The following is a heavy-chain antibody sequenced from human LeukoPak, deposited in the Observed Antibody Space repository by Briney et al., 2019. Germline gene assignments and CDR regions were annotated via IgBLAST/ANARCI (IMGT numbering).Heavy chain of an antibody. CDR3: ARDGVPFWGDTPESPRDY. CDR2: ISSSSSTI. CDR1: GFTFSSYS. Sequence: PGGSLRLSCAASGFTFSSYSMNWVRQAPGKGLEWVSYISSSSSTIYYADSVKGRFTISRDNAKNSLYLQMNSLRAEDTAVYYCARDGVPFWGDTPESPRDYWGQGILVTVSS. D-gene: IGHD3-16*01. V-gene: IGHV3-48*01. J-gene: IGHJ4*02.